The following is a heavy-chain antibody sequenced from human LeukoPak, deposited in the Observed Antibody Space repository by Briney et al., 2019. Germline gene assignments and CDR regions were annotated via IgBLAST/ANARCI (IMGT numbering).Heavy chain of an antibody. CDR1: GGSISSGDYY. J-gene: IGHJ4*02. V-gene: IGHV4-30-4*08. CDR3: AREPLYPMVDY. CDR2: IYYSGST. Sequence: SETLSLTCTVSGGSISSGDYYWSWIRRPPGKGLEWIGYIYYSGSTYYNPSLKSRVTISVDTSKNQFSLKLSSATAADTAVYYCAREPLYPMVDYWGQGTLVTVSS. D-gene: IGHD3-3*01.